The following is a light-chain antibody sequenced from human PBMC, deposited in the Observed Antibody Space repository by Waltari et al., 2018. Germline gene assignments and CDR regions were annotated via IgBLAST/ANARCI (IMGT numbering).Light chain of an antibody. CDR2: EDS. V-gene: IGLV2-14*01. J-gene: IGLJ2*01. Sequence: QSVLTQPASVSGSPGQSITISCTGTSSDVGGYNYVSWYQQHPGKAPKLMIYEDSNRPAGVANRFSGSKSGNTASLTISGLQAEDDADYYCSSYTSSSTLVFGGGTKLTVL. CDR1: SSDVGGYNY. CDR3: SSYTSSSTLV.